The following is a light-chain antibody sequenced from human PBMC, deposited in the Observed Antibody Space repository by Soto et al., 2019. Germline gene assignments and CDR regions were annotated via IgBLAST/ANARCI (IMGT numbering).Light chain of an antibody. V-gene: IGKV3-20*01. CDR2: GAS. CDR1: QSVSSSY. Sequence: ESVLTQSPGTLSLSPGERATLSCRASQSVSSSYLAWYQQKPGQAPRLLIYGASSRATGIPDRFSGSGSGTDFTLTISRLEPEDFAVHYCQQYGSSPPALTFGGGTKVDIK. J-gene: IGKJ4*01. CDR3: QQYGSSPPALT.